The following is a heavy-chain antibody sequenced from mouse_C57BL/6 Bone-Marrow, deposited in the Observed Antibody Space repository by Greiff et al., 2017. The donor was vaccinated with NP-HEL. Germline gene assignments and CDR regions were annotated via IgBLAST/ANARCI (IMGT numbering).Heavy chain of an antibody. J-gene: IGHJ1*03. CDR1: GYTFTSYT. Sequence: VQLQQSGAELARPGASVKMSCKASGYTFTSYTMHWVKQRPGQGLEWIGYINPSSGYTKYNQKFKDKATLTADKSSSTAYMQQSSLTSEDSAVYYCARQGNFDVWGTGTTVTVSS. V-gene: IGHV1-4*01. CDR3: ARQGNFDV. CDR2: INPSSGYT.